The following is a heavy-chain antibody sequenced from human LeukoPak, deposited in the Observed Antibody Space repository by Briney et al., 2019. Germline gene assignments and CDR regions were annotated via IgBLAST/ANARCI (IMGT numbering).Heavy chain of an antibody. Sequence: PSETLSLTCTVYGGSFSDYYWMWIRQSPGRGLEWIGESSHSGITNYSPSLKSRVTVSVDTSKNQFSPKLTSVTAADTAVYYCARDGGPNNYWFDPWGQGTLVTVSS. CDR1: GGSFSDYY. D-gene: IGHD1-20*01. CDR3: ARDGGPNNYWFDP. CDR2: SSHSGIT. J-gene: IGHJ5*02. V-gene: IGHV4-34*01.